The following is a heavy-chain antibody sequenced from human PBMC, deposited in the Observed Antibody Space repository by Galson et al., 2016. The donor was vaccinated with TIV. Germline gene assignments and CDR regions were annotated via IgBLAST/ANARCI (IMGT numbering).Heavy chain of an antibody. Sequence: SLRLSCAASGFTFNNYAIHWVRQAPGKGLEWVAVISYEGSEKYYADSVRGRFTISRDNSNTVYLRMDSLRPEDTATFYCAKTYQSLKGHGDWLMAFDVLGQGTMVIVAS. V-gene: IGHV3-30*18. CDR1: GFTFNNYA. J-gene: IGHJ3*01. CDR3: AKTYQSLKGHGDWLMAFDV. D-gene: IGHD2-8*01. CDR2: ISYEGSEK.